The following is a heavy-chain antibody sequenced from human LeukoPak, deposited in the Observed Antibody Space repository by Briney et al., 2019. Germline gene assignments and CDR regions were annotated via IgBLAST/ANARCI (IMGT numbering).Heavy chain of an antibody. V-gene: IGHV1-69*05. Sequence: GASVKVSCKASGGTFSSYAISWVRQAPGQGLEWMGGIIPIFGTANYAQKFQGRVTITMDESTSTAYMELSSLRSEDTAVYYCARVPEWTYAFDIWGQGTMVTVSS. CDR2: IIPIFGTA. CDR3: ARVPEWTYAFDI. J-gene: IGHJ3*02. CDR1: GGTFSSYA. D-gene: IGHD3-3*01.